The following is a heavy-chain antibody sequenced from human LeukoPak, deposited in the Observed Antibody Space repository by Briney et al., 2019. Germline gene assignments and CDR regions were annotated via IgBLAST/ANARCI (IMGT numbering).Heavy chain of an antibody. J-gene: IGHJ4*02. CDR1: GYSFTSYW. CDR3: ARSGEGYWYCSGGSCYFDY. D-gene: IGHD2-15*01. CDR2: IYPGDSDT. V-gene: IGHV5-51*01. Sequence: GESLKISCKGSGYSFTSYWIGWVRQMPGKGLEWMGIIYPGDSDTRYSPSFQGQVTISADKSISTAYLQWSSLKASDTAMYYCARSGEGYWYCSGGSCYFDYWGQGTLVTVSS.